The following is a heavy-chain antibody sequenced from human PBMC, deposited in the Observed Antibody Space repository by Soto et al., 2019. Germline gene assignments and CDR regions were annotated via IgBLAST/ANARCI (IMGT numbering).Heavy chain of an antibody. J-gene: IGHJ6*02. Sequence: LRLSCAAPGLTFSDSAIHWVRQASGKGLEWVGRIRSKTNNYATTYAASVKGRFTISRDDSKNTAYLQMNSLKTEDAAVYYCARTQRVYYDSSGPPRGYYYYYGMDVWGQGTTVTVSS. D-gene: IGHD3-22*01. CDR3: ARTQRVYYDSSGPPRGYYYYYGMDV. CDR2: IRSKTNNYAT. CDR1: GLTFSDSA. V-gene: IGHV3-73*01.